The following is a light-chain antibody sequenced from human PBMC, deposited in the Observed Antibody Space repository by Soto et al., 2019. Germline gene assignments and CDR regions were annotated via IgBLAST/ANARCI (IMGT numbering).Light chain of an antibody. Sequence: QSALTQPASVSGSPGQSVTISCTGTSSDFGSYKFVSWYQHHPGKVPKVIIYETSKRPSGVSDRFSGSKSGNTAPLTISGLQAEDEADYYCFSFTSTNTHVFGSGTKLTVL. CDR2: ETS. CDR3: FSFTSTNTHV. V-gene: IGLV2-23*01. J-gene: IGLJ1*01. CDR1: SSDFGSYKF.